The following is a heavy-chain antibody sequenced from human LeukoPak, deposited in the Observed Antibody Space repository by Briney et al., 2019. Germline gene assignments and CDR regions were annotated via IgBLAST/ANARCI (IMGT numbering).Heavy chain of an antibody. Sequence: ASVKVSCKTSGYSENFYGITWVRQVAGQGLEWMGWISAQHGQTEYAPNSQDRVTMTTDTYTNTAYMELRSLRSDDTAVYYCAGSLGYCTSNVCYLKYWGQGTMVTVSS. J-gene: IGHJ4*02. CDR3: AGSLGYCTSNVCYLKY. CDR1: GYSENFYG. D-gene: IGHD2-8*01. V-gene: IGHV1-18*01. CDR2: ISAQHGQT.